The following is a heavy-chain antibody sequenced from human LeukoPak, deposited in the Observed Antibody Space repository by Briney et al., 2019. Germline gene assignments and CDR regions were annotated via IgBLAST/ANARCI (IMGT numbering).Heavy chain of an antibody. V-gene: IGHV4-39*01. CDR1: GGSVISDTYY. CDR2: IHYSEST. Sequence: KSSETLSLTCTVSGGSVISDTYYWGWIRQPPGKGLEWIGSIHYSESTYYNPSLKSRVTISVDTSKNQFSLKLSSVTAADTAVYYCSGGTKLNDYWGQGTLATVSS. CDR3: SGGTKLNDY. J-gene: IGHJ4*02. D-gene: IGHD2-15*01.